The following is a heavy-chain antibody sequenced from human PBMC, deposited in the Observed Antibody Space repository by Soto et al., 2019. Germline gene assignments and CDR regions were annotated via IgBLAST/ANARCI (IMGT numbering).Heavy chain of an antibody. J-gene: IGHJ4*02. CDR1: GGTFSSYS. CDR3: AREGYGDYGKHFDY. V-gene: IGHV1-69*01. D-gene: IGHD4-17*01. Sequence: QVQLVQSGTEVKKPGSSVKVSCKASGGTFSSYSISWERQAPGQGLEWMGGIIPLFGSAKYEQKFQDRVPITADESTSTAYMELRSLRSEDTSVYYCAREGYGDYGKHFDYWCQGSLVTVSS. CDR2: IIPLFGSA.